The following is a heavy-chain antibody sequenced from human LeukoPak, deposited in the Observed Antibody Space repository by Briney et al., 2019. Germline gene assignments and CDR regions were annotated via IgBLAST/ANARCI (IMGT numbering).Heavy chain of an antibody. J-gene: IGHJ5*02. Sequence: GGSLRLSCAASGFTFDDYGMSWVRQAPGKGLEWVSGINWNGGSTGYADSVKGRFTISRDNAKNSLYLQMNSLRAEDTALYHCARAIGYCCSTSCPAGGYNWFDPWGQGTLVTVSS. D-gene: IGHD2-2*01. CDR3: ARAIGYCCSTSCPAGGYNWFDP. CDR1: GFTFDDYG. CDR2: INWNGGST. V-gene: IGHV3-20*01.